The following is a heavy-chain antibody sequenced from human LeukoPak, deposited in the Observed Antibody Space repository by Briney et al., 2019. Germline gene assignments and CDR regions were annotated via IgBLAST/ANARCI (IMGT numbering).Heavy chain of an antibody. Sequence: GGSLRLSCAASGFTFSTYAMHGVRQAPGKGREGVAVISYDGSNKYYADSVKGRFTISRDNSKNTLYLQMNSLRAEDTAVYYCAKVGWLFAYYYGMDVWGQGTTVTVSS. CDR3: AKVGWLFAYYYGMDV. J-gene: IGHJ6*02. CDR2: ISYDGSNK. V-gene: IGHV3-30*18. D-gene: IGHD3-22*01. CDR1: GFTFSTYA.